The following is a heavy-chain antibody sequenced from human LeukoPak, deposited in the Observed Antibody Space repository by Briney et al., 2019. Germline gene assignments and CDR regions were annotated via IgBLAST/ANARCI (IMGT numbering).Heavy chain of an antibody. CDR1: GFTFSSYG. V-gene: IGHV3-30*03. D-gene: IGHD1-1*01. CDR3: ARGGMGNWDDRYYYYYMDV. Sequence: PGGSLRLSCAASGFTFSSYGMHWVRQAPGKGLEWVAVISYDGSNKYYADSVKGRFTISRDNSKNTLYLQMNSLRAEDTAVYYCARGGMGNWDDRYYYYYMDVWGKGTTVTVSS. J-gene: IGHJ6*03. CDR2: ISYDGSNK.